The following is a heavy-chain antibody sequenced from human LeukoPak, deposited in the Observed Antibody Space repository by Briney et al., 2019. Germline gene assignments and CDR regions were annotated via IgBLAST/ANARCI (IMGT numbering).Heavy chain of an antibody. CDR3: ARDRVTQYYYYYYMDV. CDR2: ISYDGSNK. Sequence: GGSLRLSCAASGFTFSSYAMHWVRQAPGKGLEWAAVISYDGSNKYYADSVKGRFTISRDNSKNTLYLQMNSLRAEDTAVYYCARDRVTQYYYYYYMDVWGKGTTVTVSS. V-gene: IGHV3-30*04. J-gene: IGHJ6*03. CDR1: GFTFSSYA. D-gene: IGHD5-18*01.